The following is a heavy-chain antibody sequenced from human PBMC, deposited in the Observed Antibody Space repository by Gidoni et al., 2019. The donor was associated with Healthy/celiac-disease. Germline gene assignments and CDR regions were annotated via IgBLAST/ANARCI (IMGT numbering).Heavy chain of an antibody. V-gene: IGHV3-23*01. Sequence: EVQLLESGGGLVQPGGSLRLSCAASRFTFSSYAMSWVRQAPGKGLGWGSAISGSGGSTYYADTVKGRFTISRDNSKNTLYLHMNSLRDEDTDVYYCAKAGVGRRPFDYWGQGTLVTVSS. CDR2: ISGSGGST. CDR3: AKAGVGRRPFDY. J-gene: IGHJ4*02. CDR1: RFTFSSYA.